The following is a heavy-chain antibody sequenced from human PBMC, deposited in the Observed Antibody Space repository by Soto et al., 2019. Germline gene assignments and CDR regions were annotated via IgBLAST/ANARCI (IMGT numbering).Heavy chain of an antibody. V-gene: IGHV3-23*01. J-gene: IGHJ4*02. Sequence: GGSLRLSFTACGFTFSSHAMTWVRQAPGKGLEWVSGLSGSGDSKYYADSVKGRFTISRDNSMNTLYLQMKTLRAEDTAVYYCAKVSSSWYAGFFDLWGQGTPVTVSS. CDR1: GFTFSSHA. CDR3: AKVSSSWYAGFFDL. D-gene: IGHD6-13*01. CDR2: LSGSGDSK.